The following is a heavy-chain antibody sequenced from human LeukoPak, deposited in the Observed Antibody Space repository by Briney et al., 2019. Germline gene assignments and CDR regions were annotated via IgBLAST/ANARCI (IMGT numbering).Heavy chain of an antibody. CDR1: GGSISSYF. D-gene: IGHD3-10*01. CDR3: ARQYASGSYNI. Sequence: SETLSLTCTVSGGSISSYFLSWIRQPPGKGLEWIGYIYYSGSTNYNPSLKSRVTISLDTSKNQFSLKLSSVTAADTAVYYCARQYASGSYNIWGQGTTITVSS. CDR2: IYYSGST. V-gene: IGHV4-59*08. J-gene: IGHJ3*02.